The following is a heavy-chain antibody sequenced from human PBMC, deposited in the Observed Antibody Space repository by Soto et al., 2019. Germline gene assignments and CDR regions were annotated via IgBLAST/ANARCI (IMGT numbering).Heavy chain of an antibody. J-gene: IGHJ4*02. V-gene: IGHV4-31*03. CDR1: GGSITTNGHY. CDR3: AREQWGFDS. D-gene: IGHD6-19*01. CDR2: IYYTGKS. Sequence: QVQLQESGPELVKPSQTLSLTCSVSGGSITTNGHYWTWIRQHPGQGLEWIAYIYYTGKSYLNPSLKSRLSISVDKSKNQFSLELRSVSAADTAVYYCAREQWGFDSWGQGTLVTVSS.